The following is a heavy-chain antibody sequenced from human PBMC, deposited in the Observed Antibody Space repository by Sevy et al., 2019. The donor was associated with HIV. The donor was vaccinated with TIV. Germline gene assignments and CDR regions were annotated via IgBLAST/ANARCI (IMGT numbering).Heavy chain of an antibody. CDR3: ATTKDYYESSGYPFDY. D-gene: IGHD5-12*01. J-gene: IGHJ4*02. V-gene: IGHV1-24*01. Sequence: ASVKVSCKVSGRTLTQLSIHWVRQAPGKGLEWMGTFDPEDDEKIYAQKFQGRVTMTEATTTDTAYMERSRLRSEDTAVYYCATTKDYYESSGYPFDYWGQGTLVTVSS. CDR2: FDPEDDEK. CDR1: GRTLTQLS.